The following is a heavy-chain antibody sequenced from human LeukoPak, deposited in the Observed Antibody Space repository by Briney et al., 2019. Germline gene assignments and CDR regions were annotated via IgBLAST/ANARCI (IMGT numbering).Heavy chain of an antibody. Sequence: ASVKVSCKASGYTLTSYGISWVRQAPGQGLEWMGWISAYNGNTNYAQKLQGRVTMTTDTSTSTAYMELRSLRSDDTAVYYCARDWRVIRDYGSGSPAMFGYWGQGTLVTVSS. CDR1: GYTLTSYG. CDR2: ISAYNGNT. J-gene: IGHJ4*02. D-gene: IGHD3-10*01. CDR3: ARDWRVIRDYGSGSPAMFGY. V-gene: IGHV1-18*01.